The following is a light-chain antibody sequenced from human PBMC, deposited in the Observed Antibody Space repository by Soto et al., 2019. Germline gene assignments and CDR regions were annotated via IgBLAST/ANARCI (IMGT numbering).Light chain of an antibody. CDR3: ATWDDRLKGHV. Sequence: QSVLTQPPSASGTPGQRITISCSGSSSNIGSNTVNWYQQLPGTAPKVLMYSNSQRPSGVPDRFSGSKSGTSASLAISGLQSEDEADYYCATWDDRLKGHVFGTGTKVTVL. V-gene: IGLV1-44*01. CDR2: SNS. J-gene: IGLJ1*01. CDR1: SSNIGSNT.